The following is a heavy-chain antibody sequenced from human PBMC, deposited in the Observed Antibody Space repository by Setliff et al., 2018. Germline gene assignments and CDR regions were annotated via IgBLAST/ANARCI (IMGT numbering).Heavy chain of an antibody. D-gene: IGHD2-2*01. CDR1: GGTFSSYG. CDR3: ARDRKEIVVKPPAASLDY. Sequence: ASVKVSCKASGGTFSSYGISWVRQAPGQGLEWMGWISAYNGNINYAQKFQGRVTMTTDTSTTTAYMEVRSLRSDDTAVYYCARDRKEIVVKPPAASLDYWGQGTQVTVSS. J-gene: IGHJ4*02. V-gene: IGHV1-18*01. CDR2: ISAYNGNI.